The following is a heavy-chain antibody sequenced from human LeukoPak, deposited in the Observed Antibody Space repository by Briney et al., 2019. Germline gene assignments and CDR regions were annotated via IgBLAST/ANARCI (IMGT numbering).Heavy chain of an antibody. D-gene: IGHD4-11*01. J-gene: IGHJ4*02. CDR3: ALYGDYRFLYYLHY. V-gene: IGHV2-5*01. CDR1: GFSRSTSGVG. CDR2: IYWNDDN. Sequence: ESSPTLVKPTQTLALTGTFSGFSRSTSGVGVGWIRQPPGKAPEWLALIYWNDDNRYSPSLKSRLTITKDTSKNQVVLTMTNMDPVATATYYFALYGDYRFLYYLHYWGQGTLVTVSS.